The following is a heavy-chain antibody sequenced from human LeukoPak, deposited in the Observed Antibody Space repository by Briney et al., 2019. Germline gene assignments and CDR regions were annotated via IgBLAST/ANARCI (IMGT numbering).Heavy chain of an antibody. CDR3: ARGLYDILTGYDWFNP. CDR2: ISGSSSYI. D-gene: IGHD3-9*01. CDR1: GFTFSSYS. J-gene: IGHJ5*02. V-gene: IGHV3-21*01. Sequence: GGSLRLSCAASGFTFSSYSMNWVRQAPGKGLEWVSSISGSSSYIYYADSVKGRFTISRDNAKNSLYLQMNSLRAEDTAVYYCARGLYDILTGYDWFNPWGQGTLVTVSS.